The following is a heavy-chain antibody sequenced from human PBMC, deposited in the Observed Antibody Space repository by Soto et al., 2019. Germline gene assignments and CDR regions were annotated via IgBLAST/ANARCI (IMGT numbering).Heavy chain of an antibody. CDR2: INHSGST. Sequence: QVQLQQWGAGLLKPSETLSLTCAVYGGSFSGYYWSWIRQPPGKGLEWIGEINHSGSTNYNPSLKSRVTISVDTSKNQFSLKLSSVTAADTAVYYCARGWNQLTQYYYDSSGYFLDYWGQGTLVTVSS. J-gene: IGHJ4*02. CDR1: GGSFSGYY. CDR3: ARGWNQLTQYYYDSSGYFLDY. V-gene: IGHV4-34*01. D-gene: IGHD3-22*01.